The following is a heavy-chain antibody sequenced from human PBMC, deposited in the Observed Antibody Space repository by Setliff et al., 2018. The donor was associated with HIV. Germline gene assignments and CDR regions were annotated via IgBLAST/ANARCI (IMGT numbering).Heavy chain of an antibody. D-gene: IGHD2-2*01. CDR2: IYYNGNA. J-gene: IGHJ5*02. CDR3: ARGGTSSNWFGP. CDR1: GGSMRSSGYS. V-gene: IGHV4-30-2*01. Sequence: SETLSLTCAVSGGSMRSSGYSWTWIRQAPGKGLEWVGYIYYNGNAYYNPSLKSRVTISVDRSKNQFSLKLSSVTAADTAVYYCARGGTSSNWFGPWGQGTLVTVSS.